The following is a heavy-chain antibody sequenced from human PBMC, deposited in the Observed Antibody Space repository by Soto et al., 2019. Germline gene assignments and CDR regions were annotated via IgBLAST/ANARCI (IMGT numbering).Heavy chain of an antibody. J-gene: IGHJ4*02. CDR3: AKGTSWGRFDY. CDR1: GFTFSTYA. V-gene: IGHV3-23*01. D-gene: IGHD2-2*01. Sequence: VQLLEAGGGLVQPGGSLRLSCAVSGFTFSTYAMTWVRQAPGKGLNWVAMVSGRGSSSYYADSVKGRFTISRDNSKNTLYLQMDSLRAEDTGIYYCAKGTSWGRFDYWGQGTLVTVSS. CDR2: VSGRGSSS.